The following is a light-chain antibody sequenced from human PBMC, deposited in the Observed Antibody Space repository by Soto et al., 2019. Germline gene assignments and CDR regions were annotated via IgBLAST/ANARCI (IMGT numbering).Light chain of an antibody. CDR1: QSVSSSY. J-gene: IGKJ1*01. CDR3: QQYGSSPPWT. V-gene: IGKV3-20*01. CDR2: GAS. Sequence: EIVLTQSPGTLSLSPGDRATLSCRASQSVSSSYLAWYQQNPGQAPRLLIYGASSRATGIPDRFSGSGSGTDFTLTISRLEPEDVAVYYCQQYGSSPPWTFGQGTKVEIK.